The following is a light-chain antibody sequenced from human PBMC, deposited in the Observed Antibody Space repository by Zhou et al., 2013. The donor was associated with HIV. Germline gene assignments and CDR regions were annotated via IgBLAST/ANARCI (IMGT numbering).Light chain of an antibody. CDR2: KVS. V-gene: IGKV2-30*01. J-gene: IGKJ2*01. CDR3: MQGTHWPTT. CDR1: QSLLYSDGNTF. Sequence: VVMTQSPLSLPVTFGQPASIFCRSSQSLLYSDGNTFLNWFQQRPGQSPRRLIYKVSVRDSGVPDRFSGTGSITDFSLHITRVEPEDIGVYYCMQGTHWPTTFGQGTALEI.